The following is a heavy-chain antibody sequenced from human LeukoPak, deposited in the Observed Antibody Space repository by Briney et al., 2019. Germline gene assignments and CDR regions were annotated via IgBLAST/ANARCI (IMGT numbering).Heavy chain of an antibody. V-gene: IGHV3-53*01. Sequence: GGSLRLSCAASGFTVSSNYMSWVRQAPGKGLEWVSVIYSGGSRYYADSVKGRFTISRDNAKNSLYLQMNSLRAEDTAVYYCASSRWELPFDYWGQGTLVTVSS. D-gene: IGHD1-26*01. CDR2: IYSGGSR. CDR3: ASSRWELPFDY. J-gene: IGHJ4*02. CDR1: GFTVSSNY.